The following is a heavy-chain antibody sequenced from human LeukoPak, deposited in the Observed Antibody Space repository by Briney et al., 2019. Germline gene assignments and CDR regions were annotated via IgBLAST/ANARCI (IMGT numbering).Heavy chain of an antibody. V-gene: IGHV3-23*01. CDR2: VSGSGDRM. D-gene: IGHD6-13*01. CDR3: AKAAAAPGFDF. J-gene: IGHJ4*02. Sequence: GGSLRLSCAASGFTFSSYAMNWVRQAPGKGLEWVATVSGSGDRMYHADSVKGRFTISRDNSKNTIYLQMNSLRAEDTALHYCAKAAAAPGFDFWGQGTLVTVSS. CDR1: GFTFSSYA.